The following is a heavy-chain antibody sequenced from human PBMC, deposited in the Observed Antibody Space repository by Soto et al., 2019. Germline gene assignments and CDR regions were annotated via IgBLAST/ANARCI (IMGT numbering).Heavy chain of an antibody. V-gene: IGHV1-69*08. CDR2: IIPNVGIA. CDR1: GGTFSSYT. Sequence: QVQLVQSGAEVKKPGSSVKVSCKASGGTFSSYTISWVRQASGQGLEWMGRIIPNVGIANYAQKFQGRVRITADKSTSTANMELSSLRSEDTAVYYCARDGDRRGYSGYDPGTFDYWGQGTLVTVSS. J-gene: IGHJ4*02. CDR3: ARDGDRRGYSGYDPGTFDY. D-gene: IGHD5-12*01.